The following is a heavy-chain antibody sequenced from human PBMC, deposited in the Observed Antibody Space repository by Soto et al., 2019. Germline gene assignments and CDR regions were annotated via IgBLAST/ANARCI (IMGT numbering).Heavy chain of an antibody. D-gene: IGHD3-22*01. CDR2: ISAYNGNT. CDR3: ARDKPYYYDSSGYCLDY. CDR1: GYTFTSYG. Sequence: ASVKVSCKASGYTFTSYGISWVRQAPGQGLEWMGWISAYNGNTNYAQKLQGRVTMTTDTSTSTAYMELRSLRSDDTAVYYCARDKPYYYDSSGYCLDYWGQGTRVTVSS. J-gene: IGHJ4*02. V-gene: IGHV1-18*01.